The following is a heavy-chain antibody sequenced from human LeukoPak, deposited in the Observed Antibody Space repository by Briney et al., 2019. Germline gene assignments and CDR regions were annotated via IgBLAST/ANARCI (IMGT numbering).Heavy chain of an antibody. CDR1: GFTFSSYW. J-gene: IGHJ2*01. CDR3: ARTSYYDSSGYYSPSYWYFDL. CDR2: INSDGSST. Sequence: GGSLRLSCAASGFTFSSYWMLWVRQAPGKGLVWVSRINSDGSSTTYADSVKGRFTISRDNAKNTLYLQMNSLRAEDTAVYYCARTSYYDSSGYYSPSYWYFDLWGRGTLVTVSS. D-gene: IGHD3-22*01. V-gene: IGHV3-74*01.